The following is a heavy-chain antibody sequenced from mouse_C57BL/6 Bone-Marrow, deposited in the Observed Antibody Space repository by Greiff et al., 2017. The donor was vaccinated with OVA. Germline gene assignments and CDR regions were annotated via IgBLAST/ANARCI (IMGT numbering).Heavy chain of an antibody. V-gene: IGHV1-7*01. Sequence: VQLVESGAELAKPGASVKLSCKASGYTFTSYWMPWVKQRPGQGLEWIGYINPSSGYTKYNQKFKDKATLTADKSSSTAYMQLSSLTYEDSAVYYCARIYDGYPYAMDDWGQGTSVTVSS. CDR3: ARIYDGYPYAMDD. CDR2: INPSSGYT. CDR1: GYTFTSYW. J-gene: IGHJ4*01. D-gene: IGHD2-3*01.